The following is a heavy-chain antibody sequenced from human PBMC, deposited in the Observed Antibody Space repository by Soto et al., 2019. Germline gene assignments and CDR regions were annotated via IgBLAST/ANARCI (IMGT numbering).Heavy chain of an antibody. D-gene: IGHD4-4*01. CDR3: ARDVVGSNYVGGFDY. V-gene: IGHV1-18*01. CDR1: DYTFTNYG. J-gene: IGHJ4*02. Sequence: QVQLVQSGAEVKKPGASVRVSCKASDYTFTNYGFSWVRQAPGQGLEWMGWISAYNGNTNYAQSLQGRVTMTTDTSTSTAYMELRSLRSDDTAVYYCARDVVGSNYVGGFDYWGQGTLVTVSS. CDR2: ISAYNGNT.